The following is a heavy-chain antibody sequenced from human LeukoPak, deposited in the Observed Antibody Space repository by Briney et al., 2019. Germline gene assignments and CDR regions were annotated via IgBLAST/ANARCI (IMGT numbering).Heavy chain of an antibody. CDR1: GGSVSTYY. V-gene: IGHV4-59*08. CDR2: LYYSGNT. Sequence: PSETLSLTCTVSGGSVSTYYWSWIRQPPGKGLEWIGYLYYSGNTNYNPSLKSRVTISMDTSKNQVSLKLSSVTAADTAVYYCARHVPMAGNDYWGQGTLVTVSS. CDR3: ARHVPMAGNDY. J-gene: IGHJ4*02. D-gene: IGHD6-19*01.